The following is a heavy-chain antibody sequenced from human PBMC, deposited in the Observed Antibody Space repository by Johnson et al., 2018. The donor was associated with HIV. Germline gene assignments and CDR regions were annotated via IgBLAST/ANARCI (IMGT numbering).Heavy chain of an antibody. CDR2: IKNKADGGTT. D-gene: IGHD6-13*01. J-gene: IGHJ3*02. CDR3: TTKPYSSSWYGAFDI. CDR1: GFIFSNAW. V-gene: IGHV3-15*01. Sequence: VQLVESGGGSVKPGGSLRLSCAASGFIFSNAWMSWVRQAPGKGLEWAGHIKNKADGGTTEYAAPVKGRFTISRDDSKNTLYLQMNSLKTEDTAVYYCTTKPYSSSWYGAFDIWGQGTMVTVSS.